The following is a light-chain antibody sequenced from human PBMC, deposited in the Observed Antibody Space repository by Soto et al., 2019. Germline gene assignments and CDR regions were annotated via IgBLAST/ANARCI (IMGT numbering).Light chain of an antibody. CDR2: DAT. V-gene: IGLV3-21*02. Sequence: SYELTQPPSVSVAPGQTAKITCGGDKIGSKIVHWYKQRPGQAPVAVVFDATDRPSGIPDRIFASRSGDTATLTISRVDAGDEADHYCKVWASTAEFFVFGSGTKVTVL. J-gene: IGLJ1*01. CDR1: KIGSKI. CDR3: KVWASTAEFFV.